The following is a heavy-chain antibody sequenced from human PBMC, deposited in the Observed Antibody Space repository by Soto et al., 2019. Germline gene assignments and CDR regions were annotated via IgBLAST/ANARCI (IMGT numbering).Heavy chain of an antibody. D-gene: IGHD3-10*01. CDR1: GGSISSNY. Sequence: SLTCTVSGGSISSNYWSWIRQPPGKGLEWIGYIYYSGSTNYNPSLKSRVTISVDTSKNQFSLNLSSVTAADTAVYFCARDESYYYGSGSYYNKHYYYYGMDVWGQGTTVTVSS. V-gene: IGHV4-59*01. CDR2: IYYSGST. CDR3: ARDESYYYGSGSYYNKHYYYYGMDV. J-gene: IGHJ6*02.